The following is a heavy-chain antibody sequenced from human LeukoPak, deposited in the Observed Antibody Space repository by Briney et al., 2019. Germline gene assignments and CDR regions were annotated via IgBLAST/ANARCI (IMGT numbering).Heavy chain of an antibody. J-gene: IGHJ6*02. CDR2: IYYSGST. CDR1: GGSISSGDYS. Sequence: PSQTLSLTCTVSGGSISSGDYSWSWIRQPPGKGLEWIGYIYYSGSTYYNPSLKSRVTISVDTSKNQFSLKLSSVTAADTAVYYCARDRCSSTSCFDVNYYYYYGMDVWGQGTTVTVSS. D-gene: IGHD2-2*01. V-gene: IGHV4-30-4*01. CDR3: ARDRCSSTSCFDVNYYYYYGMDV.